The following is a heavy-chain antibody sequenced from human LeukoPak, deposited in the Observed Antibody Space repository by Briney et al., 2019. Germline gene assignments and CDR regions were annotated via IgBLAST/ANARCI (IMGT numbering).Heavy chain of an antibody. CDR1: GYTFSGYY. D-gene: IGHD1-26*01. CDR3: ARQSSSGSYDY. V-gene: IGHV1-2*02. J-gene: IGHJ4*02. CDR2: INPNTGGT. Sequence: GASVKVSCKASGYTFSGYYMHWVRQAPGQGLEWMGWINPNTGGTNYAQKFQGRVTMTRDTSIRTVYMELSRLRYDDTAVYYCARQSSSGSYDYWGQGTLVTVSS.